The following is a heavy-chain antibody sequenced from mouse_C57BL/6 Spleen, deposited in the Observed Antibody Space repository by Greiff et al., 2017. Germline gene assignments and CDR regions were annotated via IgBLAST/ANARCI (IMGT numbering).Heavy chain of an antibody. J-gene: IGHJ4*01. V-gene: IGHV1-66*01. Sequence: VMLQQSGPELVKPGASVKISCKASGYSFTSYYIHWVKQRPGQGLEWIGWIYPGSGNTKYNEKFKGKATLTADTSSSTAYMQLSSLTSEDSAVYDCAGRPGYYAMDYWGQGTSVTVSS. CDR1: GYSFTSYY. CDR2: IYPGSGNT. CDR3: AGRPGYYAMDY.